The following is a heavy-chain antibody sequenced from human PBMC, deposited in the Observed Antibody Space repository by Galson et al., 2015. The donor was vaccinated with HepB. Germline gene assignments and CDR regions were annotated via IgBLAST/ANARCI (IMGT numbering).Heavy chain of an antibody. CDR3: AKGYYDSGG. Sequence: SLRLSCAASGFTFSSYGMHWVRQAPGKGLECVAIISFDGGLEYYAGSVKGRFTISRDNSKNTVYLQMNSLRAEDTAVYYCAKGYYDSGGWGQGTLVTVSS. V-gene: IGHV3-30*18. D-gene: IGHD3-22*01. CDR1: GFTFSSYG. J-gene: IGHJ4*02. CDR2: ISFDGGLE.